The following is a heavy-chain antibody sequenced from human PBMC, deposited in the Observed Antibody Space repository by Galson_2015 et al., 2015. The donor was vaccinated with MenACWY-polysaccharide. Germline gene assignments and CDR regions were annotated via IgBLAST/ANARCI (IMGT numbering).Heavy chain of an antibody. Sequence: SETLSLTCAVYGGSFSGSYWSWIRQPPGKGLEWIGEINHSGSTNYNPSLKSRVTISVDTSKNQFSLKLSSVTAADTAVYYCARDNRHTYHYDSSGYTQHWGQGTLVTVSS. CDR2: INHSGST. CDR3: ARDNRHTYHYDSSGYTQH. CDR1: GGSFSGSY. V-gene: IGHV4-34*01. J-gene: IGHJ1*01. D-gene: IGHD3-22*01.